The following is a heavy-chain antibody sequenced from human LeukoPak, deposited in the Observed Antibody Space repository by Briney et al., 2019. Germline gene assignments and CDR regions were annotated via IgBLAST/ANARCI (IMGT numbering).Heavy chain of an antibody. CDR2: ISSSSKYI. Sequence: GGSLRLSCAAPGFTFSTYSMNWVRQAPGRGLEWVSSISSSSKYIYYADSVKGRFTISRDDAKNSLSLQMNSLRAEDTAAYYCARDLDIVVVPASWFYPWGQGTLVTVSS. D-gene: IGHD2-2*03. J-gene: IGHJ5*02. V-gene: IGHV3-21*01. CDR1: GFTFSTYS. CDR3: ARDLDIVVVPASWFYP.